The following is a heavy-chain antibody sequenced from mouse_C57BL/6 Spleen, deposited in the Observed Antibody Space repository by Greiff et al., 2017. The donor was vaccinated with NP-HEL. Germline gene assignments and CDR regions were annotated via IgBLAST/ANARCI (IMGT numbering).Heavy chain of an antibody. Sequence: EVQVVESGGGLVKPGGSLKLSCAALGCRGVCDGGHLFGGVPEKCLEWVAYISSGSRIIYYADTVKGRFTISRDNAKNTLFLQMTSLRSEDTARYYCARGVLRGFFFAYWGQGTLVTVSA. CDR2: ISSGSRII. V-gene: IGHV5-17*01. CDR1: GCRGVCDG. J-gene: IGHJ3*01. CDR3: ARGVLRGFFFAY. D-gene: IGHD1-1*01.